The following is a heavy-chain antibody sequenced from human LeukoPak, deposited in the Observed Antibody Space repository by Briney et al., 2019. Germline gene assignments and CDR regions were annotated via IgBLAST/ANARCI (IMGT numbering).Heavy chain of an antibody. Sequence: GASVKVSCKVSGYTLTELSMHWVRQAPGKGLEWMGAFDPEDGETIYAQKFQGRVTMTEDTSTDTAYMELSSLRSEDTAVYYCARKGLLGSGKPWFDPWGQGTLVTVSS. CDR2: FDPEDGET. J-gene: IGHJ5*02. V-gene: IGHV1-24*01. CDR1: GYTLTELS. CDR3: ARKGLLGSGKPWFDP. D-gene: IGHD2-15*01.